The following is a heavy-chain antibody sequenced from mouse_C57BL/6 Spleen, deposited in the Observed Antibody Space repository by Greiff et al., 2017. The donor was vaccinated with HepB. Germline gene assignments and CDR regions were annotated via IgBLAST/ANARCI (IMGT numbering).Heavy chain of an antibody. D-gene: IGHD2-4*01. Sequence: EVKLMESGGGLVKPGGSLKLSCAASGFTFSDYGMHWVRQAPEKGLEWVAYISSGSSTIYYADTVKGRFTIVRDNAKNTLVLQMTSLRSEDTAMYYCARPSMITALFDYWGQGTTLTVSS. J-gene: IGHJ2*01. CDR1: GFTFSDYG. CDR3: ARPSMITALFDY. V-gene: IGHV5-17*01. CDR2: ISSGSSTI.